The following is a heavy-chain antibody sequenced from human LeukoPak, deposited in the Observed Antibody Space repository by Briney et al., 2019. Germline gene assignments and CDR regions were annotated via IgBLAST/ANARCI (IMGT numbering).Heavy chain of an antibody. D-gene: IGHD4-11*01. J-gene: IGHJ4*02. V-gene: IGHV4-59*12. CDR3: ARDSHRPNPVTLDY. CDR1: GGSISSYY. CDR2: IYYSGST. Sequence: SETLSLTCTVSGGSISSYYWSWIRQPPGKGLEWIGYIYYSGSTSYNPSLKSRVTISVDTSKNQFSLKLSSVTAADTAVYYCARDSHRPNPVTLDYWGQGTLGTVSS.